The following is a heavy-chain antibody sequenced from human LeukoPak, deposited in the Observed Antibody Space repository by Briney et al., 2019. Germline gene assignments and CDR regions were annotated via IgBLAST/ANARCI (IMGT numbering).Heavy chain of an antibody. V-gene: IGHV4-59*12. CDR1: GGSISSYY. D-gene: IGHD3-3*01. Sequence: SETLSLTCTVSGGSISSYYWSWIRQPPGKGLEWIGYIYYSGSTYYNPSLKSRVTISVDTSKNQFSLKLSSVTAADTAVYYCARESYYDFWSGPTTYFDYWGQGTLVTVSS. J-gene: IGHJ4*02. CDR2: IYYSGST. CDR3: ARESYYDFWSGPTTYFDY.